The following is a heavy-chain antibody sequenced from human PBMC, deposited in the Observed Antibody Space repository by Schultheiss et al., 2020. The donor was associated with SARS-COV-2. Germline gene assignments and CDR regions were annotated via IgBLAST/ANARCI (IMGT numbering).Heavy chain of an antibody. Sequence: ASVKVSCKASGYTFTSYGMDWVRQATGQGLEWMGWMNPNSGNTGYAQKFQGRVTMTRDTSISTAYMELSRLRSEDTAVYYCARGWYWNDGNCPEIYGMDVWGQGTTVTVSS. CDR2: MNPNSGNT. CDR3: ARGWYWNDGNCPEIYGMDV. CDR1: GYTFTSYG. V-gene: IGHV1-8*02. D-gene: IGHD4-23*01. J-gene: IGHJ6*02.